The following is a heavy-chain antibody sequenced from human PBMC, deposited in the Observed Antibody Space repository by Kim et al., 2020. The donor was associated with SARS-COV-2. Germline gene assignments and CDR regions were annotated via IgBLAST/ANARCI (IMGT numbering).Heavy chain of an antibody. Sequence: ADSVKGRFTISRDNSKNTLYLYMNSLRAEDTAKYYCCATIEPQYYYGMDVWGQGTTVTVSS. V-gene: IGHV3-23*01. J-gene: IGHJ6*02. CDR3: CATIEPQYYYGMDV. D-gene: IGHD3-16*01.